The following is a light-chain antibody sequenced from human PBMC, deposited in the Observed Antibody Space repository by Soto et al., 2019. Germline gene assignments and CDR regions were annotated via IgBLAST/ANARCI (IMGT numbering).Light chain of an antibody. CDR2: DAS. Sequence: DIQLTQSPSSLSASVGDRVTITCQASQDISNYLNWYQQKPGKAPKLLIYDASHLETGVPSRFSGSGSGTDFTLTISSLQPEDIATYYCQQYDNLPITFGQGTRLEIK. V-gene: IGKV1-33*01. CDR3: QQYDNLPIT. CDR1: QDISNY. J-gene: IGKJ5*01.